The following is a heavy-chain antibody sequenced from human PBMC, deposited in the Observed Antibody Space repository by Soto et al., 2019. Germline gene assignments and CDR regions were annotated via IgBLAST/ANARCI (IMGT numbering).Heavy chain of an antibody. CDR2: IVVGSGNT. Sequence: SLKVSCKASGFTFTSSAVQWVRQARGQRLEWIGWIVVGSGNTNYAQKFQERVTITRDMSTSTAYMELSSLRSEDTAVYYCAAGEFSGSYDLYYYYGMDVWGQGTTVTVSS. D-gene: IGHD1-26*01. V-gene: IGHV1-58*01. J-gene: IGHJ6*02. CDR3: AAGEFSGSYDLYYYYGMDV. CDR1: GFTFTSSA.